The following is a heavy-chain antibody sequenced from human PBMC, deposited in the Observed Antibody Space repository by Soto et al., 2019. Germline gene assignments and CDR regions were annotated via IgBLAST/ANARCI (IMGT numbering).Heavy chain of an antibody. J-gene: IGHJ4*02. Sequence: GSLRLSCAASGFTFSSYAMSWVRQAPGKGLEWVSAISGSGGSTYYADSVKGRFTISRDNSKNTLYLQMNSLRAEDTAVYYCAKERYYDSSGYYWFDYWGQGTLVTVSS. D-gene: IGHD3-22*01. CDR2: ISGSGGST. CDR3: AKERYYDSSGYYWFDY. CDR1: GFTFSSYA. V-gene: IGHV3-23*01.